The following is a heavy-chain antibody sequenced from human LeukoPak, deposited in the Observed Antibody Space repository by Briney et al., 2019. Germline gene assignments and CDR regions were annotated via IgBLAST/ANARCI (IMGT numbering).Heavy chain of an antibody. V-gene: IGHV1-8*01. CDR1: GYTFTSYD. Sequence: ASVKVSCKASGYTFTSYDINWVRQPTGQGREWMGWMNPNSGNTGYAQKFQGRVTMTRNTSISTAYMELSSLRSEDTAVYYCARGDCSSTSCYDFYYYGMDVWGQGTTVSVSS. CDR3: ARGDCSSTSCYDFYYYGMDV. CDR2: MNPNSGNT. D-gene: IGHD2-2*01. J-gene: IGHJ6*02.